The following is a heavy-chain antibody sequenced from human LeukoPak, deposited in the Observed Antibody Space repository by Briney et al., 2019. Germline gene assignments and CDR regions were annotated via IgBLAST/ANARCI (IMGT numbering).Heavy chain of an antibody. CDR1: GFTFSNYA. V-gene: IGHV3-23*01. D-gene: IGHD3-22*01. J-gene: IGHJ1*01. Sequence: GGSLRLSCAASGFTFSNYAITWVRQAPGKELEWVSTISSSGSNTYHADSVKGRFTISRDNSKNTLYLQMNSLRAEDTAVYYCAKDGHYDSSGFTLQYWGQGTLVTVSS. CDR3: AKDGHYDSSGFTLQY. CDR2: ISSSGSNT.